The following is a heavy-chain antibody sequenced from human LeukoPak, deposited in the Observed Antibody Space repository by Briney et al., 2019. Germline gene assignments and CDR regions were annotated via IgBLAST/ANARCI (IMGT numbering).Heavy chain of an antibody. CDR2: IIPIFGTA. CDR1: GGTFSSYA. Sequence: SVKVSCKASGGTFSSYAISWVRQAPGQGLEWMGRIIPIFGTANYAQKFQGRVTITTDESTSTAYMELSSLRSEDTAVYYCASDAPGDGDYVGWYCDLWGRGTLVTVSS. D-gene: IGHD4-17*01. V-gene: IGHV1-69*05. J-gene: IGHJ2*01. CDR3: ASDAPGDGDYVGWYCDL.